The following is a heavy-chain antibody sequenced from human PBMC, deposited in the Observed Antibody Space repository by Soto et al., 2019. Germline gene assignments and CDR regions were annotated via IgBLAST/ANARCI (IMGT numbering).Heavy chain of an antibody. D-gene: IGHD1-1*01. CDR2: VNQDGNED. V-gene: IGHV3-7*01. Sequence: GGSLRLSCAASGFTFSSYWMNWVRQAPGKGLEWVANVNQDGNEDNLLDSVKGRFTISRDNAKNSLFLQMNSLRVDDTAVYYCARTGDGHHDFLDYWGQGALVTVSS. CDR3: ARTGDGHHDFLDY. J-gene: IGHJ4*02. CDR1: GFTFSSYW.